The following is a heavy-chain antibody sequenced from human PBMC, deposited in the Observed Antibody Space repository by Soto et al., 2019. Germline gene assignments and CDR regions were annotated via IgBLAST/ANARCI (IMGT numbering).Heavy chain of an antibody. D-gene: IGHD3-9*01. CDR2: ISSSSSTI. Sequence: EVQLVESGGGLVQPGGSLRLSCAASGFTFSSYSMNWVRQAPGKGLEWVSYISSSSSTIYYADSVKGRITISRDNAKNSLYLQMNSLRAEDTAVYYCARNSFEVLRYLDWFDAFDIWGQGTMVTVSS. V-gene: IGHV3-48*01. CDR1: GFTFSSYS. CDR3: ARNSFEVLRYLDWFDAFDI. J-gene: IGHJ3*02.